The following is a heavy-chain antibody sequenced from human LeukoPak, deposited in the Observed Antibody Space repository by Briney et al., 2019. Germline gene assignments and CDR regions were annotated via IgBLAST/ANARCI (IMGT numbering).Heavy chain of an antibody. D-gene: IGHD3-10*01. CDR2: IYHNGST. Sequence: PSETLSLTCAVSGGSISSSNWWRWVRQPPGKGLEWIGEIYHNGSTNYNPSLKSRVTISVDKSKNQFSLKLSSVTAADTAVYYCARYGFGDPGSFDPWGQGTLVTVSS. CDR1: GGSISSSNW. CDR3: ARYGFGDPGSFDP. J-gene: IGHJ5*02. V-gene: IGHV4-4*02.